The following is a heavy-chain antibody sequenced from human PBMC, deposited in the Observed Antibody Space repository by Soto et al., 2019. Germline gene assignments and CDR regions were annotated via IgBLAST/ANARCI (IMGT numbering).Heavy chain of an antibody. Sequence: GGSLRLSCAASGFTFSSYAMHWVRQAPGKGLEWVAVISYDGSNKYYADSVKGRFTISRDNSKNTLYLQMNSLRAEDTAVYYCASREEYDSSGYYHYYYYGMDVWGQGTTVTVSS. V-gene: IGHV3-30-3*01. CDR1: GFTFSSYA. J-gene: IGHJ6*02. CDR2: ISYDGSNK. CDR3: ASREEYDSSGYYHYYYYGMDV. D-gene: IGHD3-22*01.